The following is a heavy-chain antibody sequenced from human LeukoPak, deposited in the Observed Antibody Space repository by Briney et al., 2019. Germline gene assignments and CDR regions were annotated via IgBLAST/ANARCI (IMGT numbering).Heavy chain of an antibody. CDR1: GFTFSRFW. CDR3: ARDKLTGDSYFDS. CDR2: IRQDENKK. Sequence: GGSLRLSCAASGFTFSRFWMSWVRQAPGKGLEWVAIIRQDENKKYYVDSVKGRFTISRDNAKNSLYLQLNSLRAEDTAVYYCARDKLTGDSYFDSWGQGTLVIVSS. J-gene: IGHJ4*02. V-gene: IGHV3-7*05. D-gene: IGHD7-27*01.